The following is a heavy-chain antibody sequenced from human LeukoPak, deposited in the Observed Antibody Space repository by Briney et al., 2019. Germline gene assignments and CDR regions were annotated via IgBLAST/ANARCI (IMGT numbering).Heavy chain of an antibody. Sequence: SETLSLTCAVYGGSFSSYYWSWIRQPPGKGLEWIGEINHSGSTNYNPSLKSRVTISVDTSKNQFSLKLSSVTAADTAVYYCATLSMVRGVLGLDYWGQGTLVTVSS. CDR1: GGSFSSYY. CDR3: ATLSMVRGVLGLDY. CDR2: INHSGST. J-gene: IGHJ4*02. D-gene: IGHD3-10*01. V-gene: IGHV4-34*01.